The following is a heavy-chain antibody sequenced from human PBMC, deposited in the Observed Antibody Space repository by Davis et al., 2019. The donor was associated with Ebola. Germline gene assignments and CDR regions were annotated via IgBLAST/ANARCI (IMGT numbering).Heavy chain of an antibody. V-gene: IGHV1-18*04. CDR3: ARVGRGYYYYYMDV. J-gene: IGHJ6*03. D-gene: IGHD1-26*01. CDR2: ITAHNGNT. Sequence: ASVKVSCKAFGYTFTSYAISWVRQAPGQGLEWMGWITAHNGNTNYAQKVQGRVTMTTDTSTSTAYLDLRSLKSDDTAVYYCARVGRGYYYYYMDVWGKGTTVTVSS. CDR1: GYTFTSYA.